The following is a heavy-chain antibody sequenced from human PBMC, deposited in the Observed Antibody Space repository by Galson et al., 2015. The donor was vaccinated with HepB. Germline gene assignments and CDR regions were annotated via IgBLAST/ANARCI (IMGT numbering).Heavy chain of an antibody. CDR3: ATPFGVGDGYFDS. J-gene: IGHJ4*02. V-gene: IGHV1-24*01. Sequence: SVKVSCKVSGYTLTESSMHWVRQAPGKGLEWMGSFDPEDGETVYAQKFQGRVTLTGDTSTDTAYMELSSLRSEDTAVYYCATPFGVGDGYFDSWGQGTLVTVSS. CDR1: GYTLTESS. CDR2: FDPEDGET. D-gene: IGHD3-10*01.